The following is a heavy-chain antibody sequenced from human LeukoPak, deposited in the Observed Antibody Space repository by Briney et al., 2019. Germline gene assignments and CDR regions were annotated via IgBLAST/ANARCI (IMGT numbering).Heavy chain of an antibody. V-gene: IGHV3-21*01. Sequence: PGGSLRLSCAASGFTFSSYSMNWVRQAPGKGLEWVSSISSSSSYIYYADSVKGRFTISRDNAKNSLYLQMNSLRAEDTAVYYCARATYDSSGYYLTFDYWGQGTLVTVSS. CDR3: ARATYDSSGYYLTFDY. CDR1: GFTFSSYS. J-gene: IGHJ4*02. D-gene: IGHD3-22*01. CDR2: ISSSSSYI.